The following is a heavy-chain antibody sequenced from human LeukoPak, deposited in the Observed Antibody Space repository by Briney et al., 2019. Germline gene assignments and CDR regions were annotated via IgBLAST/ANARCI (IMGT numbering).Heavy chain of an antibody. CDR1: GFTFSSYW. CDR2: IKQDGSEK. J-gene: IGHJ6*02. CDR3: ARLGQYYDILTGYYSRAYYGMDV. V-gene: IGHV3-7*01. D-gene: IGHD3-9*01. Sequence: PGGSLRLSCAASGFTFSSYWMSWVRQAPGKGLEWVANIKQDGSEKYYVDSVKGRFTISRDNAKNSLYLQMNSLRAEDTAVYYCARLGQYYDILTGYYSRAYYGMDVWGQGTTVTVS.